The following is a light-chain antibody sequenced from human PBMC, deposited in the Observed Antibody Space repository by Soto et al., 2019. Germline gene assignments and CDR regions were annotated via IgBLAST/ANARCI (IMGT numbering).Light chain of an antibody. Sequence: AIRMTQSPSSLSASTGDRVTITCRASQGISSYLAWYQQTPGKAPKLLIYAASTLQSGVPSRFSGSGSGTDFTLTISCLQSEDFATYYCQQYYSYPQGFGGGTKVEIK. CDR1: QGISSY. CDR3: QQYYSYPQG. J-gene: IGKJ4*02. CDR2: AAS. V-gene: IGKV1-8*01.